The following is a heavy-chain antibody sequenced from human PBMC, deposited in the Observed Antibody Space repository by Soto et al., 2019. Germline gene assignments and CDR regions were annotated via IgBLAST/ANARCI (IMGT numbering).Heavy chain of an antibody. Sequence: QVQLVQSGAEVKKPGASVKVSCKASGYTFTSYSISWVRQAPGQGLEWMGWISAYNGNTNYAQKLQGRVTMTTDTSTSTAYMELRSLRSDDTAVYYCARDSITMVRGVIKSPPLYWGQGTLVTVSS. D-gene: IGHD3-10*01. V-gene: IGHV1-18*01. CDR2: ISAYNGNT. J-gene: IGHJ4*02. CDR3: ARDSITMVRGVIKSPPLY. CDR1: GYTFTSYS.